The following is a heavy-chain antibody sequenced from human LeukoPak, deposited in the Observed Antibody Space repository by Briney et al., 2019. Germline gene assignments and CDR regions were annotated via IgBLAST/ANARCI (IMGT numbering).Heavy chain of an antibody. CDR3: ARHAEMSTSFDY. CDR1: GYSFSTYW. CDR2: IDPSDSYT. J-gene: IGHJ4*02. V-gene: IGHV5-10-1*04. Sequence: GESLKISCKGSGYSFSTYWIGWVRQMPGKGLEWMGTIDPSDSYTNYSPSFQGQVSISADKSISTAYLQWSSLKASDTATYYCARHAEMSTSFDYWGQGTLVTVSS. D-gene: IGHD5-24*01.